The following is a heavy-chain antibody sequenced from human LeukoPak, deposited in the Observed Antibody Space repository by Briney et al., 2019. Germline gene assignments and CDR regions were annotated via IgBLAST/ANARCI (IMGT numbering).Heavy chain of an antibody. CDR2: ISSDSTYI. CDR1: GFTFSSYS. CDR3: ARDRSRVSDY. Sequence: AGGSLRLSCAASGFTFSSYSMNWVRQAPGKGLEWVSAISSDSTYIYYADSVRGRFTISRDNAKNSLFLQMNSLRAEDTAIYYCARDRSRVSDYWGQGTLVTVSS. J-gene: IGHJ4*02. V-gene: IGHV3-21*01.